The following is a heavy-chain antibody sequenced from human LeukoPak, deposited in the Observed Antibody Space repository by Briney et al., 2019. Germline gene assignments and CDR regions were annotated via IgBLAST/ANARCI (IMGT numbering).Heavy chain of an antibody. J-gene: IGHJ4*02. CDR2: IYYSGST. CDR1: GGSISSGDYY. CDR3: ARGLRWYSYFDY. Sequence: SETLSLTCSVSGGSISSGDYYWSWIRQPPGKGPEWIGYIYYSGSTYYNPSLKSRVSISVGTSKNQFSLKLSSVTATDTAVYYCARGLRWYSYFDYWGQGTLVTVSS. D-gene: IGHD4-23*01. V-gene: IGHV4-30-4*08.